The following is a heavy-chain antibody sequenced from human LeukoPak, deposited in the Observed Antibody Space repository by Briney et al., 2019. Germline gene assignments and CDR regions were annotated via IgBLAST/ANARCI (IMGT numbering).Heavy chain of an antibody. CDR1: GFTFSNAW. CDR3: TTPLPPTVTTQIYYYYYGMDV. V-gene: IGHV3-15*01. Sequence: SGGSLRLSCAASGFTFSNAWMSWVRQAPGKGLEWVGRIKSKTDGGTTDYAAPVKGRFTISRDDSKNTLYLRMNSLKTEDTAVYYCTTPLPPTVTTQIYYYYYGMDVWGQGTTVTVSS. D-gene: IGHD4-11*01. J-gene: IGHJ6*02. CDR2: IKSKTDGGTT.